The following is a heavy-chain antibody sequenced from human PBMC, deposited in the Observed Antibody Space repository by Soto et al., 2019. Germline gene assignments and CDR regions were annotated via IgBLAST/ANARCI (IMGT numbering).Heavy chain of an antibody. CDR1: GYTFTSYG. D-gene: IGHD5-18*01. CDR3: AREGYSYGYDYYYYGTDV. Sequence: ASVKVSCKASGYTFTSYGISWVRQAPGQGLEWMGWISAYNGNTNYAQKLQGRVTMTTDTSTSTAYMELRSLRSDDTAVYYCAREGYSYGYDYYYYGTDVRGQGTTVTVSS. V-gene: IGHV1-18*01. CDR2: ISAYNGNT. J-gene: IGHJ6*02.